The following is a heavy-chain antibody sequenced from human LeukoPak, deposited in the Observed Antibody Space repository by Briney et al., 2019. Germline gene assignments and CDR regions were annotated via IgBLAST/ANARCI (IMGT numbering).Heavy chain of an antibody. Sequence: GGSLRLSCAASEFTFSSYGMHWVRQAPGKGLEWVAVISYDGSNKYYADSVKGRFTISRDNSKNTLYLQMNSLRAEDTAVYYCAKTGPGNSGYLDYWGQGTLVTVSS. V-gene: IGHV3-30*18. CDR1: EFTFSSYG. CDR2: ISYDGSNK. CDR3: AKTGPGNSGYLDY. D-gene: IGHD1-26*01. J-gene: IGHJ4*02.